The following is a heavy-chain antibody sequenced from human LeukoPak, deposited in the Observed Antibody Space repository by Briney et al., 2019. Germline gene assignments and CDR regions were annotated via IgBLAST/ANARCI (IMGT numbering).Heavy chain of an antibody. Sequence: GGSLRLSCAASGFTFSSYSMNWVRQPPGKGLEWISYIRSSDNTIFYADSVKGRFTISTDNAKNSLFLQMNSLRDEDTAVYYCARDHDWAFDYWGQGTLVTVSS. J-gene: IGHJ4*02. CDR1: GFTFSSYS. CDR2: IRSSDNTI. V-gene: IGHV3-48*02. D-gene: IGHD3-9*01. CDR3: ARDHDWAFDY.